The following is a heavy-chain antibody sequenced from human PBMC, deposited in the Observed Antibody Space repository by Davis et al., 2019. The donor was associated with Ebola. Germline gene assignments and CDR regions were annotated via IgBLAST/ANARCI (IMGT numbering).Heavy chain of an antibody. CDR2: ISSSSNYI. CDR1: GFTFSSYS. D-gene: IGHD2-21*01. CDR3: ARWPPLRVWYYGMDV. V-gene: IGHV3-21*01. J-gene: IGHJ6*02. Sequence: GESLKISCAASGFTFSSYSMNWVRQAPGKGLEWVSFISSSSNYIYYADSVKVRFTTSRDNAKNSLYLQMNTLRAEDTAVYYCARWPPLRVWYYGMDVWGQGTTVTVSS.